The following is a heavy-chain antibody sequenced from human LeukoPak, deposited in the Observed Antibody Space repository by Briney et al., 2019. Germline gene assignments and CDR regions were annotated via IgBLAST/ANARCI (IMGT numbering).Heavy chain of an antibody. CDR2: IIPIFGTA. Sequence: SVKVSCKASGGTFSSYAISWVRQAPGQGLEWMGGIIPIFGTANYAQKFQGRVTITADESTSTAYMELSSLRSEDTAVYYCARDVGDIVVVPSGINDYWGQGTLVTVSS. V-gene: IGHV1-69*13. D-gene: IGHD2-2*01. J-gene: IGHJ4*02. CDR3: ARDVGDIVVVPSGINDY. CDR1: GGTFSSYA.